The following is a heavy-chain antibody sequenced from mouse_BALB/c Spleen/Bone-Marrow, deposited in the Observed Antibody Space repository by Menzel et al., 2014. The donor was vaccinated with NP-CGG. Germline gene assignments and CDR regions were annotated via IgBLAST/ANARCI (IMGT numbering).Heavy chain of an antibody. CDR3: ARYWDAY. CDR2: IDPNTYYT. J-gene: IGHJ3*01. Sequence: VQLQQSRAELAKPGASVKMSCKASGYTFTNYWMHWVKQRPGQGLEWIGYIDPNTYYTRYNQKFKDKATLTADKSSSTAYLQLGSLTSEDSAVYYCARYWDAYWGQGTLVTVSA. D-gene: IGHD4-1*01. CDR1: GYTFTNYW. V-gene: IGHV1-7*01.